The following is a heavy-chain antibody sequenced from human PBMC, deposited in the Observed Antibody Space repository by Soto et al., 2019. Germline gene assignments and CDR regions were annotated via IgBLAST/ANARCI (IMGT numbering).Heavy chain of an antibody. Sequence: WTAPDSGLHPLWMHWIRQTPGKGLEWVPRIKPEGRIIYADDVKGRFTNSRDNAKNTAYLQMNSLRAEDTAMYYCSMSIFGVVHYWGQGTLVTVSS. CDR1: DSGLHPLW. CDR2: IKPEGRII. D-gene: IGHD3-3*01. V-gene: IGHV3-74*01. J-gene: IGHJ4*01. CDR3: SMSIFGVVHY.